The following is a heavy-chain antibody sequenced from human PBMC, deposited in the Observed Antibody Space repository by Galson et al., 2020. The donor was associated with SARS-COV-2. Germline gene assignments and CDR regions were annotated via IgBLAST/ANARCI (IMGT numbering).Heavy chain of an antibody. J-gene: IGHJ4*02. CDR3: ARDGEYSSPFDY. CDR1: GGSISSYY. CDR2: IYYSGST. Sequence: SETLSLTCTVSGGSISSYYWSWIRQPPGKGLEWIGYIYYSGSTNYNPSLKSRVTISVDTSKNQFSLKLSSVTAADTAVYYCARDGEYSSPFDYWGQGTLGSVSS. V-gene: IGHV4-59*01. D-gene: IGHD6-6*01.